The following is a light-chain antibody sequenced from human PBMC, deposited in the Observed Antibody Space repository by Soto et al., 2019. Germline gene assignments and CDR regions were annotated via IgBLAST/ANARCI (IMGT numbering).Light chain of an antibody. J-gene: IGLJ2*01. CDR2: XXX. CDR3: SSYTSSSTLV. Sequence: QSALTQPASVSGSPGQSITISCTGTSSDVGGYNYVSWYQQHPGKAPXXMXXXXXXXXXXXSNXFXXSKXXXXXSXTIXGXXXXXXXXYYXSSYTSSSTLVFGGGTKVTVL. CDR1: SSDVGGYNY. V-gene: IGLV2-14*01.